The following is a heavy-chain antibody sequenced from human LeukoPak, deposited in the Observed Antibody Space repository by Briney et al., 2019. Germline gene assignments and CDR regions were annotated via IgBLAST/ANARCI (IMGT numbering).Heavy chain of an antibody. CDR3: XXXXRYCNAGYCSNWFDP. D-gene: IGHD2-15*01. CDR1: GYSIRSGYF. J-gene: IGHJ5*02. V-gene: IGHV4-38-2*02. Sequence: PSETLSLTCTVSGYSIRSGYFWGWIRQPPGKGLEWIGSIYHSGSTYYSPSLKSRVTISVDTSKNQFSLKLSSVTAADTAVYFXXXXXRYCNAGYCSNWFDPWGQGTLVTVSS. CDR2: IYHSGST.